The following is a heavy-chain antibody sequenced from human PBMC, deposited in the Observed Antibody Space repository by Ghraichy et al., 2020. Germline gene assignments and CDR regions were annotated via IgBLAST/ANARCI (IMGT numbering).Heavy chain of an antibody. CDR1: GYTFTGYY. CDR3: ASSLPTYPSFDY. CDR2: INPNSGGP. Sequence: ASVKVSCKASGYTFTGYYMHWVRQAPGQGLEWMGWINPNSGGPNYAQKFQGRVTMTRDTSISTAYMELSRLRSDDTAVYYCASSLPTYPSFDYWGQGTLVTVSS. J-gene: IGHJ4*02. D-gene: IGHD2-2*02. V-gene: IGHV1-2*02.